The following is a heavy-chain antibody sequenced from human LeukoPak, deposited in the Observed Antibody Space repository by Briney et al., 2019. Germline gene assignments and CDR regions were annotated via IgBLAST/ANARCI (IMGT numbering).Heavy chain of an antibody. CDR2: ISGSGGTT. CDR3: ARDKGNDLYYYYYGMDV. CDR1: GFTFNNYA. J-gene: IGHJ6*02. Sequence: GGSLRLSCTASGFTFNNYAIDWVRQAPGKGLEWVSAISGSGGTTYYADSVKGRFTISRDNSKNTLYLQMNSLRAEDTAVYYCARDKGNDLYYYYYGMDVWGQGTTVTVSS. V-gene: IGHV3-23*01.